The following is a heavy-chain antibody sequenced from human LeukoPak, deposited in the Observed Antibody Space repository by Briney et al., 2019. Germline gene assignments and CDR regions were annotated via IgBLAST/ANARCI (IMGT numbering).Heavy chain of an antibody. D-gene: IGHD3-22*01. CDR2: IYYSGST. CDR3: AREARYYYDSSGPESFFDY. V-gene: IGHV4-31*11. CDR1: GGSISSGGYY. Sequence: SETLSLTCAVSGGSISSGGYYWSWIRQHPGKGLEWIGYIYYSGSTYYNPSLKSRVTISVDTSKNQFSLKLSSVTAADTAVYYCAREARYYYDSSGPESFFDYWGQGTLVTVSS. J-gene: IGHJ4*02.